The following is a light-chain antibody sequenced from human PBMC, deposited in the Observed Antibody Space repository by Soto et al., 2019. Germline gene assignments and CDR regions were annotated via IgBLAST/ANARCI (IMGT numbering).Light chain of an antibody. V-gene: IGKV1-39*01. CDR3: QRSYIGPRP. CDR2: LVF. Sequence: DIQMTQSPSSLSASVGDRVTVTCRASQTIGNFLNWYHQKPGKAPELLISLVFTLQSGVPSRFSASGSGTDFTLTTSSLKPKVFGIYYCQRSYIGPRPFGPGTRGEIK. CDR1: QTIGNF. J-gene: IGKJ2*01.